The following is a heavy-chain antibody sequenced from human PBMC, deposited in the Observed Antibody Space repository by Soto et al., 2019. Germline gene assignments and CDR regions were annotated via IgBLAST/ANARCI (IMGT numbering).Heavy chain of an antibody. CDR1: GYTFANYA. J-gene: IGHJ5*01. CDR2: INGGSGST. CDR3: ARSQPPLGRFDS. Sequence: QLVQSGAEVKKPGASVKVSCKASGYTFANYAMQWVRQAPGQRLEWMGWINGGSGSTRYSQNFQGRLTITRDSSTNTVYMELSSLRSGDTAIYYCARSQPPLGRFDSWGQGTLVTVSS. D-gene: IGHD6-13*01. V-gene: IGHV1-3*01.